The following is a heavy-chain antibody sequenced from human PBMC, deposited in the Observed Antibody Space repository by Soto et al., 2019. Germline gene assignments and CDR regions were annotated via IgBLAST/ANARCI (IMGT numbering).Heavy chain of an antibody. J-gene: IGHJ4*02. V-gene: IGHV3-23*01. CDR3: ARGYCTTSSCHGGYFDY. CDR2: ISDGGGST. Sequence: GGSLRLSCAASGFSFSNYPMSWVRQAPGKGLEWVSAISDGGGSTYYADSVKGRFTISRDNSKNTLFLQMNSLRAEDAAVYYCARGYCTTSSCHGGYFDYWGQGTLVTVSS. D-gene: IGHD2-2*01. CDR1: GFSFSNYP.